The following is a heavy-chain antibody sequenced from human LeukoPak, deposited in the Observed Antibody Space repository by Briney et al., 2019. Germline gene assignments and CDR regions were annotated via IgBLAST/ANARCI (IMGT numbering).Heavy chain of an antibody. CDR1: GYTFTSYD. Sequence: GASVKVSCKASGYTFTSYDINWVRQATGQGLEWMGWTNPNSGNTGYAQKFRGRVTMTRNTSISTAYMELSSLRSEDTAVYYCARGRTVAGTRANALHYWGQGTLVTVSS. CDR3: ARGRTVAGTRANALHY. CDR2: TNPNSGNT. V-gene: IGHV1-8*01. J-gene: IGHJ4*02. D-gene: IGHD6-19*01.